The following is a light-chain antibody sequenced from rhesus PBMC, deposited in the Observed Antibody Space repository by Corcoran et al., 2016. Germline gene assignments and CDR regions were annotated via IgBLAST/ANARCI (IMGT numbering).Light chain of an antibody. V-gene: IGKV1-28*02. CDR2: AAS. Sequence: DIQMTQSPTSLSASVGDTVTITCRASQDIGSFLNWFQQKPGKAPNLLISAASSLEGGVPSRFRGTGSGTYFTLSIRSLQPEDFAVYYCLQHKTYPLTFGGGTKVEL. CDR3: LQHKTYPLT. CDR1: QDIGSF. J-gene: IGKJ4*01.